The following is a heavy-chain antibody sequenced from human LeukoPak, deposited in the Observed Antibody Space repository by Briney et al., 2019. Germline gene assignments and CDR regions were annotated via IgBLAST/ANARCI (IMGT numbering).Heavy chain of an antibody. V-gene: IGHV1-69*05. J-gene: IGHJ6*03. CDR3: ASGGDIVVVPAADYYYYMDV. CDR1: GGTFSSYA. D-gene: IGHD2-2*01. Sequence: ASVKVSCKAPGGTFSSYAISWVRQAPGQGLEWMRGIIPIFGTANYAQKFQGRVTITTDESTSTAYMELSSLRSEDTAVYYCASGGDIVVVPAADYYYYMDVWGKGTTVTVSS. CDR2: IIPIFGTA.